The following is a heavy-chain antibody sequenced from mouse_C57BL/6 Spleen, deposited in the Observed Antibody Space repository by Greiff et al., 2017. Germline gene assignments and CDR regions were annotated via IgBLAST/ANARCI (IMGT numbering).Heavy chain of an antibody. V-gene: IGHV1-63*01. CDR1: GYTFTNYW. J-gene: IGHJ3*01. D-gene: IGHD2-4*01. Sequence: VQLQQSGAELVRPGTSVKMSCKASGYTFTNYWIGWAKQRPGHGLEWIGDIYPGGGYTNYNEKFKGKATLTADKSSSTAYMQFSSLTSEDSAIYYCARYYDYDRAWFAYWGQGTLVTVSA. CDR2: IYPGGGYT. CDR3: ARYYDYDRAWFAY.